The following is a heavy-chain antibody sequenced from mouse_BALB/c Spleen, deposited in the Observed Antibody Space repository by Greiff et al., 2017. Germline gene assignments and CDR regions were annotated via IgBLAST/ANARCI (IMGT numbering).Heavy chain of an antibody. Sequence: VQLQQSGAELMKPGASVKISCKATGYTFSSYWIEWVKQRPGHGLEWIGEILPGSGSTNYNEKFKGKATFTADTSSNTAYMQLSSLTSEDSAVYYCARKPLWDHYAMDYWGQGTSVTVSS. CDR3: ARKPLWDHYAMDY. V-gene: IGHV1-9*01. J-gene: IGHJ4*01. CDR2: ILPGSGST. CDR1: GYTFSSYW. D-gene: IGHD4-1*01.